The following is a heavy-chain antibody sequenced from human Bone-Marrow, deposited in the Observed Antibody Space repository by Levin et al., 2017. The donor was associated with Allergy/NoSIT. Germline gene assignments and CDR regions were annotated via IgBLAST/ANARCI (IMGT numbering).Heavy chain of an antibody. Sequence: ETLSLTCAASGFTFSSYSMNWVRQAPGKGLEWVSYISSSSSTIYYADSVKGRFTISRDNAKNSLYLQMNSLRAEDTAVYYCARDNDYVWGSYRQPLDYWGQGTLVTVSS. D-gene: IGHD3-16*02. CDR1: GFTFSSYS. J-gene: IGHJ4*02. CDR2: ISSSSSTI. V-gene: IGHV3-48*01. CDR3: ARDNDYVWGSYRQPLDY.